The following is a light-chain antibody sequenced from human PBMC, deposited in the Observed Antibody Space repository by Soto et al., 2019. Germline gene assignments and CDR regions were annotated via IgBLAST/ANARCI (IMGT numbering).Light chain of an antibody. Sequence: QSVLTQPPSASGSPGQSVTISCTGTSSDVGTYNYVSWHQQHPGKAPKLLIYEVSKRPSGVPDRFSGSKSGNTASLTVSGLQAEDEADYYCISYARSDTYLFGTGTKLTVL. J-gene: IGLJ1*01. V-gene: IGLV2-8*01. CDR2: EVS. CDR1: SSDVGTYNY. CDR3: ISYARSDTYL.